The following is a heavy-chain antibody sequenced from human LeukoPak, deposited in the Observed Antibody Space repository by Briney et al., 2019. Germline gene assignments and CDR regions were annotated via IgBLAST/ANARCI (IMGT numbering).Heavy chain of an antibody. V-gene: IGHV4-59*01. CDR2: IYYSGST. Sequence: SETLSLTCTVSGGSIRSYYWSWIRQPPGKGLEGIAYIYYSGSTNYNPSLKSRVTISVDTSKTQFSLKLSSVTAAGTAVYYCARGGDGYNYFDYWGQGTLVTVSS. J-gene: IGHJ4*02. CDR3: ARGGDGYNYFDY. CDR1: GGSIRSYY. D-gene: IGHD5-24*01.